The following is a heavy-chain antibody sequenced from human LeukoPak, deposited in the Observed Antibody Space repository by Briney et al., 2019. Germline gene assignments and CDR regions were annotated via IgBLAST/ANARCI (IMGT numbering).Heavy chain of an antibody. J-gene: IGHJ4*02. Sequence: GGSLRLSCAASGFTFSSYWMTWVRQAPGKGLEWVANINQDGSEKSYVDSVKGRFTISRDNAKNSLYLQMNSLRADDTGVYYCARLYGGNSGFDYWGQGTLVTVSS. V-gene: IGHV3-7*03. D-gene: IGHD4-23*01. CDR1: GFTFSSYW. CDR2: INQDGSEK. CDR3: ARLYGGNSGFDY.